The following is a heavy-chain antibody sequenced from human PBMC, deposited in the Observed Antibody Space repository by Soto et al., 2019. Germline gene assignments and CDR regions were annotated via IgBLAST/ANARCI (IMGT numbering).Heavy chain of an antibody. CDR3: AKAGDCSGGSCYHDAFDI. J-gene: IGHJ3*02. CDR2: ISWNSGSI. V-gene: IGHV3-9*01. Sequence: HPGGSLRLSCAASGFTFDDYAMHWVRQAPGKGLEWVSGISWNSGSIGYADTVKGRFTISRDNAKNSLYLQMNSLRAEDTALYYCAKAGDCSGGSCYHDAFDIWGQGTMVTVSS. CDR1: GFTFDDYA. D-gene: IGHD2-15*01.